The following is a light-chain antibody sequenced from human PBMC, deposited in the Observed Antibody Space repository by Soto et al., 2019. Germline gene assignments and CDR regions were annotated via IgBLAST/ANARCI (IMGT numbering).Light chain of an antibody. CDR3: QQRSNWPGT. J-gene: IGKJ2*01. V-gene: IGKV3-11*01. CDR2: DAS. CDR1: QSVSGY. Sequence: DIVLTQSPATLSLSPGERATLSCRASQSVSGYLAWYQHKPGQAPRLLIYDASNRATGISARFSGSGSGTDFTLTISSLEPEDFAVYYCQQRSNWPGTFGQGTKLEIK.